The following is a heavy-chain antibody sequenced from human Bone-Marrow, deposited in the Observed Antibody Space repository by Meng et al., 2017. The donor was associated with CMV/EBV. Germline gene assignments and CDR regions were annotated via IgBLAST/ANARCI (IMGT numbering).Heavy chain of an antibody. J-gene: IGHJ4*02. CDR2: IYYSGST. D-gene: IGHD4-23*01. Sequence: GSLRLSCTVSGGPISSYYWSWIRQPPGKGLEWIGYIYYSGSTNYNPSLKSRVTISVDTSKNQFSLKLSSVTAADTAVYYCARTYGGNIDYWGQGTLVTVSS. V-gene: IGHV4-59*01. CDR3: ARTYGGNIDY. CDR1: GGPISSYY.